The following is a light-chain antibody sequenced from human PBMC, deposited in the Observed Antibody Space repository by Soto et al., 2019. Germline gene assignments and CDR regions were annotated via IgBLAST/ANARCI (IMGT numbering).Light chain of an antibody. Sequence: EIVMTQSPATLSVSPGERVTLSCRASQGVSINLAWYQHKPGQAPRLLIYGTSTRATDVPARFTGSGSGTEFTLTINSLQPEDFAVYYCHQYNAWPRRTFGHGTKVLIK. CDR3: HQYNAWPRRT. CDR1: QGVSIN. V-gene: IGKV3-15*01. CDR2: GTS. J-gene: IGKJ1*01.